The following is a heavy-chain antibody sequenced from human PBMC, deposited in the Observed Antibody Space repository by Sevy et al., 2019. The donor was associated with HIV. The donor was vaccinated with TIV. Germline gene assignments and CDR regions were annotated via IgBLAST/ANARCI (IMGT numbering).Heavy chain of an antibody. CDR1: GYTFTSYA. J-gene: IGHJ6*02. D-gene: IGHD2-15*01. V-gene: IGHV7-4-1*02. CDR3: ARSGQLGYCSGGSCYGGRDCYYYGIDV. Sequence: ASLKVSCKASGYTFTSYAMNWVRQAPGQGLEWMGWINTNTGNPTYAQGFTGRFVFSLDTSVSTAYLQISSLKAEDAAVYYCARSGQLGYCSGGSCYGGRDCYYYGIDVWGQGTTVTVSS. CDR2: INTNTGNP.